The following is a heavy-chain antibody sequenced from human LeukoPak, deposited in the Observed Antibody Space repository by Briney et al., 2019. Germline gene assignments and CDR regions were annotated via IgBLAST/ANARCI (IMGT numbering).Heavy chain of an antibody. Sequence: GASVKVSCKASGGTFSSYAISWVRQAPGQGLEWMGRIIPILGIANYAQKFQGRVTITADKSTSTAYMELSSLRSEDTAVYYCARAINSSGYYYARKVYNWFDPWGQGTLVTVSS. CDR1: GGTFSSYA. D-gene: IGHD3-22*01. CDR2: IIPILGIA. V-gene: IGHV1-69*04. J-gene: IGHJ5*02. CDR3: ARAINSSGYYYARKVYNWFDP.